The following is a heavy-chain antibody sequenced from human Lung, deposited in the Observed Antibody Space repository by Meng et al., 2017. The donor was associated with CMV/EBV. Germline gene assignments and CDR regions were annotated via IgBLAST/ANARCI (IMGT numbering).Heavy chain of an antibody. CDR1: GSTFNSYA. J-gene: IGHJ3*02. CDR2: ISCSSDST. Sequence: GGSXRLXXAGSGSTFNSYAMGWVRQAPGKGLEWVTSISCSSDSTYYADPVKGRFTISRDSSKNTLYLQMYSLRAEATALYYCARAQQSIFGRRGAFDIWGQGXMVTVSS. D-gene: IGHD3-3*01. V-gene: IGHV3-23*01. CDR3: ARAQQSIFGRRGAFDI.